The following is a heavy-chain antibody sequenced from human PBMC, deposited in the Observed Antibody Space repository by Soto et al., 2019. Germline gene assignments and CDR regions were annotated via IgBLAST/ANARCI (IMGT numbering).Heavy chain of an antibody. CDR3: ARKGGGDCFDCGFDP. CDR2: IYYSGST. Sequence: SETLSLTCAVSGYSISSSNWWGWIRQPPGKGLEWIGYIYYSGSTYYNPSLKSRVTMSVDTSKNQFSLKLSSVTAVDTAVYYCARKGGGDCFDCGFDPWGQGTLVTVSS. D-gene: IGHD2-21*02. J-gene: IGHJ5*02. V-gene: IGHV4-28*01. CDR1: GYSISSSNW.